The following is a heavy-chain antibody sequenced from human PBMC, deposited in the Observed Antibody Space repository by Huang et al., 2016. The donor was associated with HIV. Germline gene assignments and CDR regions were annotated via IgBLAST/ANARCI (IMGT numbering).Heavy chain of an antibody. CDR3: AKGRRAFDV. J-gene: IGHJ3*01. CDR2: FYPFESKS. V-gene: IGHV5-51*03. CDR1: GYSFSIYW. Sequence: EVQLVQSGAEVKKPGESLKISCTGSGYSFSIYWIAWVRQMPGRGLEWMCIFYPFESKSTYRPSFEGHVSISVDKSINTVYLHWSSLKASDTAIYYCAKGRRAFDVWGQGTWVTVSS.